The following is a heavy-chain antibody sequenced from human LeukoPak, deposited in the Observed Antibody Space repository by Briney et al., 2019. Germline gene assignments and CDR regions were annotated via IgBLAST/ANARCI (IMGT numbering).Heavy chain of an antibody. D-gene: IGHD2-2*01. CDR3: ARVRRGYCSSTSCYNTLHYYYYYMHV. Sequence: SETLSLTCTVSGHSISIGNYWGWIRQPPGKGLEWSGESNLSGSTNYNPSLKSRVTISVDTSKNQFSLKLSSVPAADTAVYYCARVRRGYCSSTSCYNTLHYYYYYMHVWAKGTTVTVSS. V-gene: IGHV4-38-2*02. CDR1: GHSISIGNY. J-gene: IGHJ6*03. CDR2: SNLSGST.